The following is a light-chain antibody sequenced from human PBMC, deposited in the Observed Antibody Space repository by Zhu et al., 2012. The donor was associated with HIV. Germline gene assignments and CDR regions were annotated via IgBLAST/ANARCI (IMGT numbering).Light chain of an antibody. Sequence: IVLTQSPPTLSLSPGERATLSCRASQSIGSYLAWYQQKPGQAPRLLMYDASNRATGISARFSGSGSGTDFTLTTSSLEPEDFAVYYCQQRNSNWFTFGGGTKVEIK. CDR3: QQRNSNWFT. CDR1: QSIGSY. CDR2: DAS. V-gene: IGKV3-11*01. J-gene: IGKJ4*01.